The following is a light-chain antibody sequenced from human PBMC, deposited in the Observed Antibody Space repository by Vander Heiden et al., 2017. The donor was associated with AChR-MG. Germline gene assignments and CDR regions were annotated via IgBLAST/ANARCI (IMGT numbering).Light chain of an antibody. CDR3: QSYDSSLSSVV. Sequence: QSVLTQPPSVSGAPGQRVTISCPGSHSNIGAGYDVHWYQKLPGTAPKFLIYGNSNRPSGVPDRFSGSKSGTSASLAITGLQAEDEADYYCQSYDSSLSSVVFGGGTKLTVL. CDR2: GNS. V-gene: IGLV1-40*01. J-gene: IGLJ2*01. CDR1: HSNIGAGYD.